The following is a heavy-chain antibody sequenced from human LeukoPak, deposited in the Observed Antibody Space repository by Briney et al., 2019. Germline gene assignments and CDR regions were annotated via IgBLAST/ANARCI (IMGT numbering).Heavy chain of an antibody. CDR2: ITPILGIA. CDR1: GGTFSSYT. J-gene: IGHJ4*02. V-gene: IGHV1-69*02. CDR3: ARARTPYDDFDY. Sequence: SVKVSCKASGGTFSSYTISWVRQAPGQGLEWMGRITPILGIANYAQKFQGRVTITADKSTSTAYMELSSLRSEDTAVYYCARARTPYDDFDYWGQGTLVTVSS. D-gene: IGHD5-12*01.